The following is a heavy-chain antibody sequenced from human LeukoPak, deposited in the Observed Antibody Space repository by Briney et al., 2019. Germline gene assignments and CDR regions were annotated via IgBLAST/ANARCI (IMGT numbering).Heavy chain of an antibody. CDR3: AKDTYYYGSGSYPPNYCYYGMDV. CDR2: IRWNRGSV. V-gene: IGHV3-9*01. D-gene: IGHD3-10*01. Sequence: SPRPSCAAPGFTFVDYAMHWGRQAPGQGLGWGSGIRWNRGSVGYADSVKGRFTNSRDNAKDSLYLQMNSLRAKDTALYYCAKDTYYYGSGSYPPNYCYYGMDVWGQGTTVTVSS. CDR1: GFTFVDYA. J-gene: IGHJ6*02.